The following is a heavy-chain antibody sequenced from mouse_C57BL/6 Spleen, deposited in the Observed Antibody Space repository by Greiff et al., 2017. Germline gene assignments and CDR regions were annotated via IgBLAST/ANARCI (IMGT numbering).Heavy chain of an antibody. CDR3: AKPLLYYGSSSGPYYYAMDY. Sequence: VQLQQSGPGLVQPSQSLSITCTVSGFSLTSYGVHWVRQSPGKGLEWLGVIWRGGSTDYNAAFMSRLSITKDNSTSQVFFKMNSLHADDTTIYYCAKPLLYYGSSSGPYYYAMDYWGQGTSVTVSS. CDR1: GFSLTSYG. J-gene: IGHJ4*01. D-gene: IGHD1-1*01. CDR2: IWRGGST. V-gene: IGHV2-5*01.